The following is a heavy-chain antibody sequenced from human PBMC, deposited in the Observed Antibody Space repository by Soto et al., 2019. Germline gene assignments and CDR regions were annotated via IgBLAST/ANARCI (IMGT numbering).Heavy chain of an antibody. CDR1: GGTFSSYA. Sequence: ASVKVSCKASGGTFSSYAISWVRQAPEQGLEWMGGIIPIFGTANYAQKFQGRVTITADESTSTAYMELSSLRSEDTAVYYCARGGRDGYNNWFDPWGQGTLVTVSS. J-gene: IGHJ5*02. V-gene: IGHV1-69*13. D-gene: IGHD5-12*01. CDR3: ARGGRDGYNNWFDP. CDR2: IIPIFGTA.